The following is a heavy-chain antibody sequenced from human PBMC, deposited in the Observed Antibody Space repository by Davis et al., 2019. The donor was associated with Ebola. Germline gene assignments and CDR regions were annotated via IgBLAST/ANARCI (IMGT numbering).Heavy chain of an antibody. CDR2: SYYSGST. Sequence: MPSETLSLTCTVSGGSISSYYWSWIRQPPGKGLEWIGYSYYSGSTNYNPSLKSRVTISVETSKNPFSLKLSSVTAADTAVYYCARADVERYSYGTLLYYYYGMDVWGQGTTVTVSS. CDR1: GGSISSYY. V-gene: IGHV4-59*01. CDR3: ARADVERYSYGTLLYYYYGMDV. J-gene: IGHJ6*02. D-gene: IGHD5-18*01.